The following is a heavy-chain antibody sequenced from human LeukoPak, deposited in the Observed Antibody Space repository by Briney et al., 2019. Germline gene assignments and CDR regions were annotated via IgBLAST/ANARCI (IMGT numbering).Heavy chain of an antibody. CDR2: ISYDGNSK. J-gene: IGHJ4*02. CDR3: AKDRRGLANLDY. V-gene: IGHV3-30*18. CDR1: GFTLSTYG. D-gene: IGHD3-16*01. Sequence: GGSLRLSCAASGFTLSTYGMHWVRQAPGKGLEWVAMISYDGNSKQYADFVKGRFTISRDNSKNTLYLQMNSLRTEDTAVYHCAKDRRGLANLDYWGQGTLVTVSS.